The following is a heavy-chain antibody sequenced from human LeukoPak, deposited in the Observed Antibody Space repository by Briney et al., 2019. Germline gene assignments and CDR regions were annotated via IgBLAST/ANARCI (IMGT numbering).Heavy chain of an antibody. Sequence: SETLSLTCTVSGGSISSYYWSWIRQPAGKGLEWIGRIYTSGSTNYNPSLKSRVTMSVDTSKNQLSLKLSSVTAADTAVYYCASGGSKFGELYYYYMDVWGKGTTVTISS. V-gene: IGHV4-4*07. CDR3: ASGGSKFGELYYYYMDV. CDR2: IYTSGST. D-gene: IGHD3-10*01. J-gene: IGHJ6*03. CDR1: GGSISSYY.